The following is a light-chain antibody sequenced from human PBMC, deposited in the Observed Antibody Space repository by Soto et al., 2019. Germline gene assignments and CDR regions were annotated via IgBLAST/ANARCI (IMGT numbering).Light chain of an antibody. J-gene: IGKJ5*01. CDR2: GAS. V-gene: IGKV3-20*01. Sequence: EIVLTQSPGTLSLSPGERATLSCRASQSVSNNYLAWYQLKPGQAPRFLIYGASNRATGIPGRFSGSGSGTEFTLTISRLEPEDSAVYYCQFYGSSLITFGQGTRLEIK. CDR3: QFYGSSLIT. CDR1: QSVSNNY.